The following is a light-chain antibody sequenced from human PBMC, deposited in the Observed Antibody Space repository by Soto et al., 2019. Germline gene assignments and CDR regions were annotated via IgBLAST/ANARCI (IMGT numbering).Light chain of an antibody. CDR2: EVS. CDR1: SSDVGVYNY. J-gene: IGLJ2*01. CDR3: SSYRSTTTLAE. V-gene: IGLV2-14*01. Sequence: QSVLSQPASVSGSPGQSITISCTGTSSDVGVYNYVSWYQQHPGKAPKLMIYEVSNRPSGVSYRFSGSKSGNTASLTISGLQAEDEADYYCSSYRSTTTLAEFGGGTKLTVL.